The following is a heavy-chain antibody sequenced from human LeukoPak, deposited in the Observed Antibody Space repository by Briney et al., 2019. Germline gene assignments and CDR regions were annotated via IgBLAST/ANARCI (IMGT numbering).Heavy chain of an antibody. D-gene: IGHD6-13*01. J-gene: IGHJ4*02. Sequence: PGESLKISCKGSGYNFTNYWIAWVRQMPGKGLEWMGIIWPGDSDTRYRPSFRGQVTISVDKSISTAYLQWSSLKASDTAMFYCARHEGYSSSAEVYWGQGTLVTVSS. V-gene: IGHV5-51*01. CDR1: GYNFTNYW. CDR3: ARHEGYSSSAEVY. CDR2: IWPGDSDT.